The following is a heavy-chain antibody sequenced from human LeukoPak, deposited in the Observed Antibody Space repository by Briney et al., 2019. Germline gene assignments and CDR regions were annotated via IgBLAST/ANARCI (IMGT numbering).Heavy chain of an antibody. J-gene: IGHJ3*02. CDR3: AKEMFHHKYCTNGVCASRGSFDI. CDR1: GFTFSSYA. D-gene: IGHD2-8*01. Sequence: GGSLRLSCAASGFTFSSYAMSWVRQAPGKGLEWVSAISGSGGSTYYADSVKGRFTISRDNSKNTLYLQMDSLRAEDTAVYYCAKEMFHHKYCTNGVCASRGSFDIWGQGTMVTVSS. V-gene: IGHV3-23*01. CDR2: ISGSGGST.